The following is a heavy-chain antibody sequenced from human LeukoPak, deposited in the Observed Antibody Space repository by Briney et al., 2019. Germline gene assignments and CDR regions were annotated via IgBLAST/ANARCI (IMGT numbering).Heavy chain of an antibody. CDR3: ARVPMIWIMIDY. CDR1: GGSTSSSTYY. J-gene: IGHJ4*02. D-gene: IGHD3-22*01. CDR2: IYYSGST. V-gene: IGHV4-39*01. Sequence: PSETLSLTCTVSGGSTSSSTYYWGWIRQPPGKGLEWIGSIYYSGSTYYNPSLKSRVTISVDTSKNQFSLKLSSVTAADTAVYYCARVPMIWIMIDYWGQGTLVTVSS.